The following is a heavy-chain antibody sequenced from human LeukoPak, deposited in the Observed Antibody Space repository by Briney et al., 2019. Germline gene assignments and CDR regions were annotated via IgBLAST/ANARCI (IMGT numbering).Heavy chain of an antibody. Sequence: AETLTLTCTASGFTISSYYLSWIRQAPGKGLEWIADIYYSGSTNYNPSLKRRVTISVDTSKNQFYLKLSSVTAADTAVYYCARSRMYYYDSSRYCFDYWGQGTLVSVS. CDR2: IYYSGST. D-gene: IGHD3-22*01. CDR1: GFTISSYY. V-gene: IGHV4-59*01. J-gene: IGHJ4*02. CDR3: ARSRMYYYDSSRYCFDY.